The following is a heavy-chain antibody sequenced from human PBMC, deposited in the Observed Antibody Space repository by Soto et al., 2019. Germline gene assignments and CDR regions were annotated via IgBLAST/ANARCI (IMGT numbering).Heavy chain of an antibody. D-gene: IGHD3-10*01. CDR2: INHSGST. Sequence: TLSLTCAVYGGSFSGYYWSWIRQPPGKGLEWIGEINHSGSTNYNPSLKSRVTISVDTSKNQFSLKLSSVTAADTAVYYCARGYMVRGVLDYWGQGTLVTVSS. CDR3: ARGYMVRGVLDY. J-gene: IGHJ4*02. CDR1: GGSFSGYY. V-gene: IGHV4-34*01.